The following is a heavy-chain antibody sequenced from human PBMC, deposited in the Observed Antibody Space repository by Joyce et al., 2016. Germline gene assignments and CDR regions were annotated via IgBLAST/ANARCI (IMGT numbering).Heavy chain of an antibody. J-gene: IGHJ3*02. CDR1: GYSFTSYW. D-gene: IGHD5-24*01. CDR3: ARTLGDSVSLETAKIRYHGFDM. V-gene: IGHV5-10-1*03. Sequence: EVQLVQSGAELKKPGESLRISCKGSGYSFTSYWISWVRQMPGKGLEWMGTVDPRYSYTNYSPSFQGHVSVSVDKSVNTAYLQWTSLQASDTAIYYCARTLGDSVSLETAKIRYHGFDMWGHGTMVIVSS. CDR2: VDPRYSYT.